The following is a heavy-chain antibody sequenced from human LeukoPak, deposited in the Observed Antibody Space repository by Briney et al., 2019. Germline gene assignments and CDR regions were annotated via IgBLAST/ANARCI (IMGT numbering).Heavy chain of an antibody. Sequence: ASVKVSCKASGYTFTGYYMHWVRQAPGQGLEWMGWINPNSGGTNYAQKFQGWVTMTRDTPISTAYMELSRLRSDDTAVYYCARERSPRYWYYDILTGSSPGYIPNSYGMDVWGKGTTVTVSS. CDR3: ARERSPRYWYYDILTGSSPGYIPNSYGMDV. V-gene: IGHV1-2*04. CDR2: INPNSGGT. CDR1: GYTFTGYY. J-gene: IGHJ6*04. D-gene: IGHD3-9*01.